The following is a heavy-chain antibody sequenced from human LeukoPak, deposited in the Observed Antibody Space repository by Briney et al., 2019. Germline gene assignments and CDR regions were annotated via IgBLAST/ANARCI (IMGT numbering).Heavy chain of an antibody. J-gene: IGHJ3*02. CDR1: EYSFTSYW. CDR2: IYPGDSDT. Sequence: GEPLKISCKGSEYSFTSYWIGWVRQMPGKGLEWMGIIYPGDSDTRYSPSFQGQVTISADKSTSTAYLQWSSLKASDTAMYYCARRGLWGKTRGYAFYIRGQRKNGNVS. D-gene: IGHD7-27*01. CDR3: ARRGLWGKTRGYAFYI. V-gene: IGHV5-51*01.